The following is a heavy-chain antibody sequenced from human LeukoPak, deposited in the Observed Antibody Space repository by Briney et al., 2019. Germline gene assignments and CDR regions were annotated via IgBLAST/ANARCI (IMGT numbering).Heavy chain of an antibody. V-gene: IGHV4-59*01. D-gene: IGHD6-19*01. Sequence: SETLSLTCTVSGGSISSYYWSWIRQPPGKGLEWIGYIYYSGSTNYNPSLKSRVTISVDTSKNQFSLKLNSVTAADTAVYYCARVRLPSVAGTIDPWGQGTLVTVSS. CDR2: IYYSGST. CDR1: GGSISSYY. J-gene: IGHJ5*02. CDR3: ARVRLPSVAGTIDP.